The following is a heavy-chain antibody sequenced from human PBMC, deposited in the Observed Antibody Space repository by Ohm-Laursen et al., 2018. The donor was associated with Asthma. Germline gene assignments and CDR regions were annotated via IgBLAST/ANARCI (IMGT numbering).Heavy chain of an antibody. D-gene: IGHD3-3*01. CDR1: GFTFSSYW. CDR3: ARSSDYDFWSGYLDYYYYYGMDV. J-gene: IGHJ6*02. Sequence: SLRLSCAASGFTFSSYWMHWVRQAPGKGLVWVSRINSDGSSTSYADSVKGRFTISRDNAKNTLYLQMNSLRAEDTAVYYCARSSDYDFWSGYLDYYYYYGMDVWGQGTTVTVSS. CDR2: INSDGSST. V-gene: IGHV3-74*01.